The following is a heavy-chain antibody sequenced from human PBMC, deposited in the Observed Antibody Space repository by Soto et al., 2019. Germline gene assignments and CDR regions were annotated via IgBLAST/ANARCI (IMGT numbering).Heavy chain of an antibody. CDR3: TRDHFTKTPGYYFDY. Sequence: QVTLVQSGAEVKKPGASVKVSCKASGYTFTSYGISWARQAPGQGLEGMGWISAYHGSTKYAQNVQGRVTMTTDVATDTAYMELRSLTSDDTAVYYCTRDHFTKTPGYYFDYWGQGTLVTVSS. J-gene: IGHJ4*02. CDR2: ISAYHGST. CDR1: GYTFTSYG. D-gene: IGHD2-8*01. V-gene: IGHV1-18*01.